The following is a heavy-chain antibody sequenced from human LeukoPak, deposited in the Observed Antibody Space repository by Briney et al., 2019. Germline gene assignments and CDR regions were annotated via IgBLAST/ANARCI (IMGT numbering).Heavy chain of an antibody. V-gene: IGHV3-23*01. CDR1: GFTFSSYA. CDR3: TLYCSGGSCYSGYYYGMDV. J-gene: IGHJ6*02. CDR2: ISGSGGST. Sequence: GGSLRLSCAASGFTFSSYAMSWVRQAPGKGLEWVSAISGSGGSTYYADSVKGRFTISRDNSKNTLYLQMNSLRAEDTAVYYCTLYCSGGSCYSGYYYGMDVWGQGTTVTVSS. D-gene: IGHD2-15*01.